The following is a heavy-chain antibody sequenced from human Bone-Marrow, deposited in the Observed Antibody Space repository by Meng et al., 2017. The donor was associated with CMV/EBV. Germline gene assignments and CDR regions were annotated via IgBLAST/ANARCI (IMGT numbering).Heavy chain of an antibody. CDR1: GFTFSDYY. V-gene: IGHV3-11*04. CDR3: ARDPKLPFGQWEFYYYYGMDV. CDR2: ISGRTPEI. D-gene: IGHD3-10*01. Sequence: GESLKISCVASGFTFSDYYMTWIRQPPGKGLEWISYISGRTPEISYADSVKGRFTISRDNAKNSLYLQMNSLRAEDTAVYYCARDPKLPFGQWEFYYYYGMDVWGQGTTVTFSS. J-gene: IGHJ6*02.